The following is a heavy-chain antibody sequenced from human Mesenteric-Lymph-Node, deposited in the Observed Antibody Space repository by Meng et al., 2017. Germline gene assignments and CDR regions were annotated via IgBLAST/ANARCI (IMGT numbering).Heavy chain of an antibody. CDR1: GFTFDDYA. V-gene: IGHV3-9*01. CDR2: ISWNSGSI. CDR3: ANFFVHRLHRAEYFQH. Sequence: GGSLRLSCAASGFTFDDYAMHWFRQAPGKGLEWVSGISWNSGSIGYADSVKGRFTISRDNAKNSLYLQMNSLRAEDTAVYYCANFFVHRLHRAEYFQHWGQGTLVTVSS. J-gene: IGHJ1*01. D-gene: IGHD4-11*01.